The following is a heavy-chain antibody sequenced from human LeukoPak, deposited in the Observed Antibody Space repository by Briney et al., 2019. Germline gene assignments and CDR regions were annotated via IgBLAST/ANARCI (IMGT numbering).Heavy chain of an antibody. CDR1: GFTFSIYS. J-gene: IGHJ6*04. D-gene: IGHD3-3*01. V-gene: IGHV3-48*01. CDR3: ARGVRRFVEWVSMDV. CDR2: TSNSSSTI. Sequence: GGSLRLSCAASGFTFSIYSTNWVRQTPGKVLEWVSYTSNSSSTIYYADSVKGRFTISRDNAKNPLYLQMNSLRAEDPAVYYCARGVRRFVEWVSMDVWGKGNTVTVSA.